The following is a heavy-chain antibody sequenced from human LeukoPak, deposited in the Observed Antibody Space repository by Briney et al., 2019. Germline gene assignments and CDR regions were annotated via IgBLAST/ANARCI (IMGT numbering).Heavy chain of an antibody. Sequence: ASVKVSCKASGGTFSSYAISWVRQAPGQGLEWMGGTIPIFGTANYAQKFQGRVTITADESTSTAYMEPSSLRSEDTAVYYCARDSYSSGWYDYWGQGTLVTVSS. CDR3: ARDSYSSGWYDY. V-gene: IGHV1-69*13. D-gene: IGHD6-19*01. CDR2: TIPIFGTA. CDR1: GGTFSSYA. J-gene: IGHJ4*02.